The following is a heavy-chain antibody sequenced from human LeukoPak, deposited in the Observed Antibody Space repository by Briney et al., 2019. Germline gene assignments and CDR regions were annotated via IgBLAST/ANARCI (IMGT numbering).Heavy chain of an antibody. J-gene: IGHJ4*02. V-gene: IGHV4-59*08. CDR1: GTSISTNY. Sequence: SETLSFTCSVSGTSISTNYWSWIRQPPGKGLEWLGCIFCSGGTNYKPSLESRITISVDTSKNQLSLRLSSVTAADTAVYYCARHVDYWGQGTLVTVSS. CDR3: ARHVDY. CDR2: IFCSGGT.